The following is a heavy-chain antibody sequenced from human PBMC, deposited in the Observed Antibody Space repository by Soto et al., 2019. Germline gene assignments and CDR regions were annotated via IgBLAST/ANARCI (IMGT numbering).Heavy chain of an antibody. V-gene: IGHV4-31*03. J-gene: IGHJ4*02. CDR1: GGSISSGDYY. Sequence: QVQLQESGPGLVKPSQTLSLTCTISGGSISSGDYYWSWIRQHPGKGLEWIGYIYYSGSAYSNPSLKSRVTISVDTSEYQFSLKLRSVTAAEMAVYYCARAVTGTVTSSPDYWGQGTLVTVSS. CDR2: IYYSGSA. CDR3: ARAVTGTVTSSPDY. D-gene: IGHD4-17*01.